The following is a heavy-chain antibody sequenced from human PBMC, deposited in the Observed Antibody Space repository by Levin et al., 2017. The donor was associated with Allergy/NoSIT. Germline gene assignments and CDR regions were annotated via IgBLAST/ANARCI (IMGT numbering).Heavy chain of an antibody. CDR3: ARIGAAAFDY. CDR2: IKEDGSEK. D-gene: IGHD6-13*01. Sequence: GESLKISCAASGFTFGSCWMSWVRQAPGKGLEWVANIKEDGSEKYYVDSVKGRFTISRDNAKNSLYLQMNSLRVEDTAVYYCARIGAAAFDYWGQGTLVTVSS. J-gene: IGHJ4*02. CDR1: GFTFGSCW. V-gene: IGHV3-7*01.